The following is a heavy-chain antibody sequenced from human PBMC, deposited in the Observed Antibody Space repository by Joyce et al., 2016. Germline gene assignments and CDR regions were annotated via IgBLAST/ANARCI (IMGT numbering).Heavy chain of an antibody. CDR2: IHSGGST. J-gene: IGHJ3*02. CDR1: GLTVSFNY. V-gene: IGHV3-53*01. CDR3: ARHRPERLDTFFDI. Sequence: EVQLVESGGGLIQPGGSLRLSCAASGLTVSFNYMAWVRQAPGKGLEWGSIIHSGGSTYYADSVKGRFFISRDNPKNTVYLQMNSLRTEDTAVYYCARHRPERLDTFFDIWGQGTVVTVSS. D-gene: IGHD1-14*01.